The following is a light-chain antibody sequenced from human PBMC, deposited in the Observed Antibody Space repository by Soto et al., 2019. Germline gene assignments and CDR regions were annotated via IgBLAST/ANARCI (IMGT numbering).Light chain of an antibody. CDR3: SSYTSTNTVV. Sequence: QSVLPQPASVSGSPGQSITISCTGTINDIGGSDYVSWYQQHPGKAPKVIIYDVYNRPSGVSNRFSGSKSDNTASLTISGLQAEDEADYYCSSYTSTNTVVFGGGTQLTVL. V-gene: IGLV2-14*03. J-gene: IGLJ2*01. CDR2: DVY. CDR1: INDIGGSDY.